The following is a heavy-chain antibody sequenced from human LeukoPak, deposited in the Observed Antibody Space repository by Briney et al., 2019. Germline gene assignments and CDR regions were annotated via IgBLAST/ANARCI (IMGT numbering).Heavy chain of an antibody. V-gene: IGHV3-20*04. Sequence: GGSLRLSCAASGFTFDDYGMSWVRQAPGKGLEWDSGINWNGGSTGYADSVKGRFTISRDNAKKSLYLQMNSLRAEDTALYYCARGLHYDILTGPFGYWGQGTLVTVSS. CDR1: GFTFDDYG. CDR2: INWNGGST. CDR3: ARGLHYDILTGPFGY. D-gene: IGHD3-9*01. J-gene: IGHJ4*02.